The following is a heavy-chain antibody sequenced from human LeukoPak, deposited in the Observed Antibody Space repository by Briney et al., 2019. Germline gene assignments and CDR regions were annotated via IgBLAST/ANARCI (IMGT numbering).Heavy chain of an antibody. V-gene: IGHV3-23*01. CDR1: GFTFSSYA. J-gene: IGHJ4*02. CDR2: ISGSGGST. CDR3: AKGDRVRFLEWLQGFDY. Sequence: GGSLRLSCAASGFTFSSYAMSWVRQAPGKGLEWVSAISGSGGSTYSADSVKGRFTISRDNSKNTLYLQMNSLRAEDTAVYYCAKGDRVRFLEWLQGFDYWGQGTLVTVSS. D-gene: IGHD3-3*01.